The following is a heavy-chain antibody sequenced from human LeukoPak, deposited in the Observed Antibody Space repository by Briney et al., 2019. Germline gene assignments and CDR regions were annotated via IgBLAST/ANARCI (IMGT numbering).Heavy chain of an antibody. CDR3: ARSYSSSWTFYYYYMDV. J-gene: IGHJ6*03. D-gene: IGHD6-13*01. Sequence: SETLSLTCAVYGGSFSGYYWSWIRQPPGKGLGWIGEINHSGSTNYNPSLKSRVTISVDTSKNQFSLKLSSVTAADTAVYYCARSYSSSWTFYYYYMDVWGKGTTVTVSS. V-gene: IGHV4-34*01. CDR1: GGSFSGYY. CDR2: INHSGST.